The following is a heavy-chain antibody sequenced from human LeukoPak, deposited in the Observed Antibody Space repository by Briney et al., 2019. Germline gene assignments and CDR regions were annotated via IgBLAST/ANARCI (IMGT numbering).Heavy chain of an antibody. CDR2: IKEDGTEH. Sequence: GGSLRLSCEASGFTFNAYWMTWVRQAPRKGLEWLANIKEDGTEHNYLDSVKGRFTISRDNTKNSLYLQMNGLRADDTAVYYCARDPPVGGAYFDYWGQGTLVTVSS. D-gene: IGHD1-26*01. CDR3: ARDPPVGGAYFDY. V-gene: IGHV3-7*01. CDR1: GFTFNAYW. J-gene: IGHJ4*02.